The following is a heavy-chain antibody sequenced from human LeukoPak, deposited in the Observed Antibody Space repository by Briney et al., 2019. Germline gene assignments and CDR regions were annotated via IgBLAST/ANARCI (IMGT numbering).Heavy chain of an antibody. Sequence: EASVKVSCKASGGTFSSYAISWVRQAPGQGLEWMGGIIPIFGTANYAQKFQGRVTITTDESTSTAYMELNSLRSEDTAVYYCARDVVGATTLWFDPWGQGTLVTVSS. CDR1: GGTFSSYA. J-gene: IGHJ5*02. CDR3: ARDVVGATTLWFDP. V-gene: IGHV1-69*05. D-gene: IGHD1-26*01. CDR2: IIPIFGTA.